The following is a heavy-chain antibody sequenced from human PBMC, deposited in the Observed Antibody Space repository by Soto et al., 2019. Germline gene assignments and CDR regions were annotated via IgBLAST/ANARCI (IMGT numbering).Heavy chain of an antibody. V-gene: IGHV3-23*01. J-gene: IGHJ4*02. CDR3: AQDYTITAKLPFDS. D-gene: IGHD5-12*01. CDR2: ISGSGDST. Sequence: EVQLLESGGGLVQPGGSLRLSCAASGFTFSAYGMSWVRQAPGKGLEWVSAISGSGDSTFYAASVKGRFTISRDNSKNTLFLQMNSLRAEDTAVYYCAQDYTITAKLPFDSWGQGTLVTVSS. CDR1: GFTFSAYG.